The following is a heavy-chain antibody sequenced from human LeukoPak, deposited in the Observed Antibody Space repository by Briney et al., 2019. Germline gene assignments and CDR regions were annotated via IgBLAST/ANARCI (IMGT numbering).Heavy chain of an antibody. CDR1: GFTFSSYE. D-gene: IGHD3-10*01. Sequence: GGSLRLSCAASGFTFSSYEMNWVRQAPGKGLEWVGRIKSKTDGGTTDYAAPVKGRFTISRDDSKNTLYLQMNSLKTEDTAVYYCTTELYHPPFGEPEDVWGKGTTVTISS. J-gene: IGHJ6*04. V-gene: IGHV3-15*01. CDR2: IKSKTDGGTT. CDR3: TTELYHPPFGEPEDV.